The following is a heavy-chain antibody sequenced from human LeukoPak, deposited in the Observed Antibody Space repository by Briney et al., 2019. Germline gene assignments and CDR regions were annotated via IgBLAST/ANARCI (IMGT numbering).Heavy chain of an antibody. CDR3: ARDTATTISGWFAP. CDR1: GGSISSSSYY. V-gene: IGHV4-39*07. Sequence: KSSETLSLTCTVSGGSISSSSYYWGWIRQPPGKGLEWIGSIYYSGSTYYNPSLKSRVTISVDTSKNQLSLKLSSVTAADTAVYYCARDTATTISGWFAPWGQGTLVTVSS. CDR2: IYYSGST. J-gene: IGHJ5*02. D-gene: IGHD1-14*01.